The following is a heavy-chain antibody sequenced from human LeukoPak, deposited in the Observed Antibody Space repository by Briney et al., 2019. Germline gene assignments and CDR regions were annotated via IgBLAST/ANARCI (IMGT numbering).Heavy chain of an antibody. CDR3: ARGLMGYCSGGSCYMAWFDP. J-gene: IGHJ5*02. V-gene: IGHV4-39*07. CDR2: IYYKGNT. D-gene: IGHD2-15*01. Sequence: GSLRLSCAASGFTFSSYAMSWVRQPPGKGLEWIGSIYYKGNTYFNPSLKSRVTISEDTSKNQFSLKLSSVTAADTAVYYCARGLMGYCSGGSCYMAWFDPWGQGTLVTVSS. CDR1: GFTFSSYA.